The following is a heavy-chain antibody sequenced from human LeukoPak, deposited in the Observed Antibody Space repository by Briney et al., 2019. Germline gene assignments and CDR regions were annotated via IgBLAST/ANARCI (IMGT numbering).Heavy chain of an antibody. CDR1: GGSISSSSYY. CDR2: IYYSGST. J-gene: IGHJ4*02. V-gene: IGHV4-39*07. D-gene: IGHD3-10*01. CDR3: ARGVYYYGSGSYYNGVFDY. Sequence: SETLSLTCTVSGGSISSSSYYWGWIRQPPGKGLEWIGSIYYSGSTYYNPSLKSRVTISVDTSKNQFSLKLSSVTAADTAVYYCARGVYYYGSGSYYNGVFDYWGQGTLVTVSS.